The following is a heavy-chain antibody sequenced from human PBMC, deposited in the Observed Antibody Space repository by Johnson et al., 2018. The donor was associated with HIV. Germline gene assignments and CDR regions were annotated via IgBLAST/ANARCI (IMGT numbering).Heavy chain of an antibody. CDR1: GFPFSDYY. Sequence: QVQLVESGGGLVKPGGSLRLSCAASGFPFSDYYMTWIRQTPGKGLECLAYISTSGSSIYYTDSVKGRVTISRDNAQNSLFLQMNRLRAEDTAVYYCARDATPWGRDYVGYAFDLWGQGTMVTVSS. J-gene: IGHJ3*01. V-gene: IGHV3-11*04. CDR3: ARDATPWGRDYVGYAFDL. CDR2: ISTSGSSI. D-gene: IGHD4-17*01.